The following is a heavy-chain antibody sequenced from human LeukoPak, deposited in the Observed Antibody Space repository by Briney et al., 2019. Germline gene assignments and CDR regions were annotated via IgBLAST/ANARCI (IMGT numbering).Heavy chain of an antibody. D-gene: IGHD4-17*01. V-gene: IGHV4-59*08. CDR2: SYYSGST. CDR1: GCSISSFY. J-gene: IGHJ6*03. Sequence: SETLSLTCSVSGCSISSFYWSWIRPPPGKGLEGIGNSYYSGSTNYHPSLKSRVTISVNTSKNQFFLKVSPVTAADPAVYYWARNCCGDQYGVGMYYYYIDVWGKRTTVTVSS. CDR3: ARNCCGDQYGVGMYYYYIDV.